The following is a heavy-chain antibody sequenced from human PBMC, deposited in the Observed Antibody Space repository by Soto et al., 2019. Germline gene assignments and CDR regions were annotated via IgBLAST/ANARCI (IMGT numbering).Heavy chain of an antibody. CDR1: GFSLTTG. CDR3: AHLTLVRGMTYQYYFDY. J-gene: IGHJ4*02. D-gene: IGHD3-10*01. CDR2: IYWDDDK. Sequence: QITLKESGPTLVKPTQTLTLTCTFSGFSLTTGLGWIRQPPGKALEWLGFIYWDDDKQYRPSLKSRLTITQATSKKQVVLSMTNMDPVDTATYYCAHLTLVRGMTYQYYFDYWGQGTLVTVSS. V-gene: IGHV2-5*02.